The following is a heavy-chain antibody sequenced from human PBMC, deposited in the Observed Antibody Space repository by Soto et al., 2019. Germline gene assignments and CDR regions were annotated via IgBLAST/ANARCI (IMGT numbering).Heavy chain of an antibody. D-gene: IGHD3-3*01. CDR1: GYTFTSYG. V-gene: IGHV1-18*01. CDR3: ARGPAGEASDFWSGYYYDYYYGMDV. J-gene: IGHJ6*02. CDR2: ISAYNGNT. Sequence: GASVKVSCKASGYTFTSYGISWVRQAPGQGLEWMGWISAYNGNTNYAQKLQGRVTMTTDTSTSTAYMELRSLRSDDTAVYYCARGPAGEASDFWSGYYYDYYYGMDVWGQGTTVTVSS.